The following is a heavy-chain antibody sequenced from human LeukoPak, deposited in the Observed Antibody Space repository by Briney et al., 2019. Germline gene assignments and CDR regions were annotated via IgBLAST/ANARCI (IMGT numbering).Heavy chain of an antibody. J-gene: IGHJ4*02. CDR3: ARDTGYCSSTSCSGAFDY. Sequence: PGGSLRPSCAASGFTLDDYGMSWVRHAPGKGMEWVSGINWNGGSTVYADSVKGRFTISRDNAKNSLYLQMNSLRAEDTALYYCARDTGYCSSTSCSGAFDYWGQGTLVTVSS. V-gene: IGHV3-20*04. CDR1: GFTLDDYG. D-gene: IGHD2-2*01. CDR2: INWNGGST.